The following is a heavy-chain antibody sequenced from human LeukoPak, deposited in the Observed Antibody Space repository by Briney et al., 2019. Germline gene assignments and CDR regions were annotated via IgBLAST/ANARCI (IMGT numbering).Heavy chain of an antibody. J-gene: IGHJ4*02. D-gene: IGHD3-3*01. Sequence: PGGSLRLSCAASGFTFSSYGMNWVRQAPGKGLEWVSAISGSGGSTYYADPVKGRFTISRDNAKNTLYLQMNSLRAEDTAVYYCATNLLFWGWLKGTYYFDYWGQGTLVTVSS. CDR2: ISGSGGST. CDR3: ATNLLFWGWLKGTYYFDY. CDR1: GFTFSSYG. V-gene: IGHV3-23*01.